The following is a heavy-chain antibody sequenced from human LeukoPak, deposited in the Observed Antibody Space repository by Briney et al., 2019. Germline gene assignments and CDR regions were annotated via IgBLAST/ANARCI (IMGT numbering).Heavy chain of an antibody. D-gene: IGHD1-26*01. J-gene: IGHJ4*02. Sequence: PSETLSLTCTVSGGSISSNSHYWGWIRQPPGRGLEWIGSIYYSGGTYYNPSLKSRVTISVDTSRNQFSLNLSSVTAADTAVYYCARMYSGSIYIVLNFESWGQGTLVTVSS. V-gene: IGHV4-39*01. CDR2: IYYSGGT. CDR3: ARMYSGSIYIVLNFES. CDR1: GGSISSNSHY.